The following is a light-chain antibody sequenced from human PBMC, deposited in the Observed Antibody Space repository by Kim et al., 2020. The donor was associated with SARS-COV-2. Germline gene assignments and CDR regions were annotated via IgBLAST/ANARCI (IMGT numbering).Light chain of an antibody. Sequence: VTPGKTASITCSGDKLGDKYACWYQQKPGQSPVLVIYQDSKRPSGIPERFSGSNSGNTATLTISGTQAMDEADYYCQAWDSSTPAVFGGGTQLTVL. CDR1: KLGDKY. V-gene: IGLV3-1*01. J-gene: IGLJ7*01. CDR3: QAWDSSTPAV. CDR2: QDS.